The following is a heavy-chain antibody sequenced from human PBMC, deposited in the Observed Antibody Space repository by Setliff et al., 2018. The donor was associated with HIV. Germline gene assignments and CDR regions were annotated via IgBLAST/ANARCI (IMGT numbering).Heavy chain of an antibody. CDR1: GDSLNTYY. D-gene: IGHD3-3*01. J-gene: IGHJ4*02. V-gene: IGHV4-4*07. Sequence: PSETLSLTCNVSGDSLNTYYWSWIRQSGGKGLEWIGRIYASGKTTFNPSLKSRVRMSVDTSKNQFPLKLTSVTASDTAVYYCARGNNDLESFDYWGQGALVTVSS. CDR2: IYASGKT. CDR3: ARGNNDLESFDY.